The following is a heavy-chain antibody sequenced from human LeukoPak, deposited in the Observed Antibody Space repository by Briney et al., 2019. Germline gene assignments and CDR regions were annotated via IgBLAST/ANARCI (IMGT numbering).Heavy chain of an antibody. CDR1: GYTFTSYY. CDR3: ARDGNYSSGWYHFFDD. CDR2: INPSGGST. Sequence: ASVKVSCKASGYTFTSYYMHWVRQAPGQGLEWMGIINPSGGSTSYAQKFQGRVTMTRDTSTSTAYMELSSLRSEDTAVYYCARDGNYSSGWYHFFDDWGQGTLVTVSS. J-gene: IGHJ4*02. D-gene: IGHD6-19*01. V-gene: IGHV1-46*01.